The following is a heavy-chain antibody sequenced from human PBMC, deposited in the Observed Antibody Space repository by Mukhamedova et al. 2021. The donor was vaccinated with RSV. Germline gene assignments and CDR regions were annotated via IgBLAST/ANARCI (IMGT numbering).Heavy chain of an antibody. CDR2: IKHDGSEK. J-gene: IGHJ4*03. CDR1: W. Sequence: WMTWVRQAPGKGLEWVASIKHDGSEKYYVDSVKGRFIISRDNAKNSVYLQLNSLRVDDTAVYYCARASNTDYWGHGTLV. V-gene: IGHV3-7*03. CDR3: ARASNTDY.